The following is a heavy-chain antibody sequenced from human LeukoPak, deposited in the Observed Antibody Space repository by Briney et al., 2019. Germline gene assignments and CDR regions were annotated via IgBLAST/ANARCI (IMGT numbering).Heavy chain of an antibody. Sequence: SETLSLTCTVSGGSISSYYWSWIRQPPGKGLEWIGSIYHSGSTYYNPSLKSRVTISVDTSKNQFSLKLSSVTAADTAVYYCARVILWLRLFDPWGQGTLVTVSS. V-gene: IGHV4-59*08. D-gene: IGHD5-12*01. CDR1: GGSISSYY. CDR3: ARVILWLRLFDP. CDR2: IYHSGST. J-gene: IGHJ5*02.